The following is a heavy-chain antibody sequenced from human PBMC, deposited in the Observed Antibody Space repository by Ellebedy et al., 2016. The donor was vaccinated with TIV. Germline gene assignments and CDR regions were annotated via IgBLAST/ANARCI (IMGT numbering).Heavy chain of an antibody. V-gene: IGHV1-69*04. D-gene: IGHD6-19*01. CDR2: IIPLLDIG. CDR3: ARLRSSGPGGDS. Sequence: AASVKVSCKASGGPFSNFAISWVRHAPGQGLEWLGRIIPLLDIGNNAQKFQGRITITADTSTTTAYMEMSSLRSEDTAVYYCARLRSSGPGGDSWGQGTLVTVFS. J-gene: IGHJ5*01. CDR1: GGPFSNFA.